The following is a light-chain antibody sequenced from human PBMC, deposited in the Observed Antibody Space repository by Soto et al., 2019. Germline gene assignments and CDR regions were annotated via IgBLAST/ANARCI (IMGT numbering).Light chain of an antibody. CDR3: AAWDDSLNAWV. J-gene: IGLJ3*02. CDR1: RSNVGRNS. CDR2: SHD. V-gene: IGLV1-44*01. Sequence: QSVVTQPPSASQTPGQRVTISCSGSRSNVGRNSVSWYQHVPGTAPKLLIYSHDQRPSGVPDRISASRSGTAASLAISGLRSADEAFYYCAAWDDSLNAWVFGGGTKVTVL.